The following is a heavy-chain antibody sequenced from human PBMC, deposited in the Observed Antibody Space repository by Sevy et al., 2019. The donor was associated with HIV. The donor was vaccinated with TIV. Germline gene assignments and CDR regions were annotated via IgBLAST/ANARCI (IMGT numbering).Heavy chain of an antibody. V-gene: IGHV3-23*01. CDR2: ISGSGGST. CDR1: EFTFSSYA. CDR3: AKASRNYYDSSGYYPFDY. D-gene: IGHD3-22*01. J-gene: IGHJ4*02. Sequence: GGSLRLSCAASEFTFSSYAMSWVRQAPGKGLEWVSAISGSGGSTYYADSVKGRFTISRDNSKNTLYLQMNSLRAEDTAVYYCAKASRNYYDSSGYYPFDYWGQGTLVTVSS.